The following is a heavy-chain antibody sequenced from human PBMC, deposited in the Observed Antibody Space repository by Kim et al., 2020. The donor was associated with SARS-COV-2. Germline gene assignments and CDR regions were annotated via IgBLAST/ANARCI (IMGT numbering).Heavy chain of an antibody. V-gene: IGHV3-23*01. J-gene: IGHJ4*02. D-gene: IGHD2-21*02. Sequence: DSVKGRFTISRDNSRNTLYLQMNSLRAEDTAVYYCAKDQVVTAIQGRHGYWGQGTLVTVSS. CDR3: AKDQVVTAIQGRHGY.